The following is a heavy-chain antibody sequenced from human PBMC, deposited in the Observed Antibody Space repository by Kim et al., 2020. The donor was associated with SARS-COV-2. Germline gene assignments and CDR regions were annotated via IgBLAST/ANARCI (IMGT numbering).Heavy chain of an antibody. V-gene: IGHV4-31*03. CDR1: GGSISSGGYY. CDR3: ARNDYSNYVYHHFDY. CDR2: IYYSGST. J-gene: IGHJ4*02. Sequence: SETLSLTCTVSGGSISSGGYYWSWIRQHPGKGLEWIGYIYYSGSTYYNPSLKSRVTISVDTSKNQFSLKLSSVTAADTAVYYCARNDYSNYVYHHFDYWGQGTLVTVSS. D-gene: IGHD4-4*01.